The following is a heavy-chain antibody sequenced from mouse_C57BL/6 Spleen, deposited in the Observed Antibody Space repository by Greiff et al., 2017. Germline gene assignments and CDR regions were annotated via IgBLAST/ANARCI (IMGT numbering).Heavy chain of an antibody. D-gene: IGHD1-1*01. CDR3: GRGDYGSSYVLGGY. J-gene: IGHJ2*01. CDR1: GFTFSDYG. V-gene: IGHV5-17*01. CDR2: ISSGSSTI. Sequence: EVNLVESGGGLVKPGGSLKLSCAASGFTFSDYGMHWVRQAPEKGLEWVAYISSGSSTIYYAVTVKGRFTISRDNAKNTLFLQMTSLRAEDTAMYYGGRGDYGSSYVLGGYWGQGTTLTVSS.